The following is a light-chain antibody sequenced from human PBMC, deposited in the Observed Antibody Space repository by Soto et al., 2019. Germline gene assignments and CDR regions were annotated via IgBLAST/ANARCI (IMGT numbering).Light chain of an antibody. V-gene: IGKV3-15*01. J-gene: IGKJ4*01. CDR1: QFVSTN. Sequence: EVVMTQSPATLSVSPGERATLSCRASQFVSTNLAWYQQKPGQAPRLLIYSASTRATGIPARFSGGGSGTEFTLTVSSLQSEDSAVYYCQQFNNWPPLTFGGGTKVEIK. CDR2: SAS. CDR3: QQFNNWPPLT.